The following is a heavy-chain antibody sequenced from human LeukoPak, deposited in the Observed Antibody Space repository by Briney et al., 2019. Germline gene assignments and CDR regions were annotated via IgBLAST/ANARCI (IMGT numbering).Heavy chain of an antibody. J-gene: IGHJ4*02. D-gene: IGHD1-26*01. Sequence: GGSLRLSCASSGFSFSSYSLTWVRQAPGKGLEWVSSISSTSTFIYYANSVKGRFTISRDNAKSSLYLQMNSLRAEDTAVYYCAKDRGSHSNWGQGTLVTVSS. CDR3: AKDRGSHSN. CDR2: ISSTSTFI. V-gene: IGHV3-21*04. CDR1: GFSFSSYS.